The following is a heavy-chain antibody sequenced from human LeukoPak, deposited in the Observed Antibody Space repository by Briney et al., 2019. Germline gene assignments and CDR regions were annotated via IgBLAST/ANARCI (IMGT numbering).Heavy chain of an antibody. CDR2: ISGSGGST. Sequence: PGGSLRLSCAASGFTFSSYAMSWVRQAPGKGLEWVSAISGSGGSTYYADSVKGRFTISRDNSKNTLYLQMNSLRAEDTAVYYCAEGGEGSYYSLFDYWGQGTMVTVSS. CDR3: AEGGEGSYYSLFDY. J-gene: IGHJ4*03. V-gene: IGHV3-23*01. D-gene: IGHD1-26*01. CDR1: GFTFSSYA.